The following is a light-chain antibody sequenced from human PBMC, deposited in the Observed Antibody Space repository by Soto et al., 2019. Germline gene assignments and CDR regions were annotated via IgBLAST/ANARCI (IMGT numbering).Light chain of an antibody. V-gene: IGKV3-20*01. J-gene: IGKJ1*01. CDR1: QSVNSNF. CDR2: GAS. CDR3: QQYGTSPWT. Sequence: EIVLTQSPGTLSLSPGDGASLSCRASQSVNSNFLAWYQQKPGQAPRLLIYGASSRATGIPDTFSGSGSGTDFTLTISRLEPGDFAVYYCQQYGTSPWTFGQGTKVEIK.